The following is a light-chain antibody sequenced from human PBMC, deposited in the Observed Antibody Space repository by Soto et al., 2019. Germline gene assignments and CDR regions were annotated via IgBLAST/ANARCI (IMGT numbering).Light chain of an antibody. V-gene: IGLV2-14*01. CDR3: SSYTRTTTRV. J-gene: IGLJ3*02. CDR1: SSDVGGYDY. CDR2: EVN. Sequence: QSALTQPASVSGSPGQSITISCTGTSSDVGGYDYVSWYQHHPGKAPKLMIYEVNNRPSGVSNRFSGSKSGNTASLTSSGLQDEDEADYFCSSYTRTTTRVFGGGTKLTVL.